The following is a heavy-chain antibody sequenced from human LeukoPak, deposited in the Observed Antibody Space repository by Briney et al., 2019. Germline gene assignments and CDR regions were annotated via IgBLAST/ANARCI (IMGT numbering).Heavy chain of an antibody. CDR3: ARQDYDSSGYYRAAEYFQH. D-gene: IGHD3-22*01. CDR2: IYWNDDK. V-gene: IGHV2-5*01. CDR1: GFSLSTSGVG. Sequence: SGPTLVNPTQTLTLTFTFSGFSLSTSGVGVGWIRQPPGKALEWLALIYWNDDKRYSPSLKSRLTITKDTSKNPVVLTLTNMDSVDTATYSRARQDYDSSGYYRAAEYFQHWGQGTLVPVSS. J-gene: IGHJ1*01.